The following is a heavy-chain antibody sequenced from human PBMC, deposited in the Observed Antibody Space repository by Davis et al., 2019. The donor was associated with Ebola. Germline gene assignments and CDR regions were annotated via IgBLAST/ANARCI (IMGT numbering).Heavy chain of an antibody. V-gene: IGHV4-59*08. CDR1: GGSIASYY. Sequence: MLGGSLRLSCTVSGGSIASYYWSWIRQPPGKGLEWIGYIYYSGSTNYNPSLKSRVTISVDTSKNQFFLKLSSVTAADTAVYFCARHASQRSIFDYWGQGTLVTVSS. CDR2: IYYSGST. CDR3: ARHASQRSIFDY. J-gene: IGHJ4*02. D-gene: IGHD3-16*01.